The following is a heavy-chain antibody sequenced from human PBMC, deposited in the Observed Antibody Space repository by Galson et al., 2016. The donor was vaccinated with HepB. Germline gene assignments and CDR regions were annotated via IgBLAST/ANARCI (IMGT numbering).Heavy chain of an antibody. CDR3: ATPPSQHFDT. CDR1: GVSISTNVYY. V-gene: IGHV4-39*01. Sequence: ETLSLTCSVSGVSISTNVYYWDWIRQSPGEGLQWIGNMHSSGTTYYNPSLRSRVSISVDPSQNQFSLHLKSVTAADTGVYFCATPPSQHFDTWGRGTLVTVST. J-gene: IGHJ4*01. CDR2: MHSSGTT.